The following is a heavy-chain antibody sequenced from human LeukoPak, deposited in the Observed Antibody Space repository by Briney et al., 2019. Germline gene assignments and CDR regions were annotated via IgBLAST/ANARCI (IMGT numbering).Heavy chain of an antibody. D-gene: IGHD6-13*01. J-gene: IGHJ3*02. CDR1: GYTFTSYD. CDR3: ARGYGYSSSDGI. Sequence: ASVKVSCKASGYTFTSYDINWVRQATGQGLEWMGWMNPNSGNTGYAQKFQGRVTMTRDTSTSTVYMELSSLRSEDTAVYYCARGYGYSSSDGIWGQGTMVTVSS. CDR2: MNPNSGNT. V-gene: IGHV1-8*01.